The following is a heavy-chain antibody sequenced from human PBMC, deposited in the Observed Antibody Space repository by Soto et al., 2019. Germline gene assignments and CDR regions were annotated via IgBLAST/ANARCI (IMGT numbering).Heavy chain of an antibody. CDR1: GFTFSSYA. CDR2: ISGSGGST. J-gene: IGHJ6*02. D-gene: IGHD3-3*01. Sequence: GGSLRLSCAASGFTFSSYAMSWVRQAPGKGLEWVSAISGSGGSTCYADSVKGRFTISRDNSKNTLYLQMNSLRAEDTAVYYCAKAETYDCDFWSGPALVGMDVWGQGTTVTVSS. V-gene: IGHV3-23*01. CDR3: AKAETYDCDFWSGPALVGMDV.